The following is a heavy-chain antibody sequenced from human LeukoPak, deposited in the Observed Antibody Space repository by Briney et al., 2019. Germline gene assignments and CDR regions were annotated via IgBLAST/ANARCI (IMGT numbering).Heavy chain of an antibody. CDR3: ARDLRAGFDP. CDR1: GGSISSYY. V-gene: IGHV4-59*01. Sequence: SETLSLTCTVSGGSISSYYWSWIRQPPGKGLEWIGYIYYSGGTNYNPSLKSRVTISVDTSKNQFSLKLSSVTAADTAVYYCARDLRAGFDPWGQGTLVAVSS. J-gene: IGHJ5*02. CDR2: IYYSGGT.